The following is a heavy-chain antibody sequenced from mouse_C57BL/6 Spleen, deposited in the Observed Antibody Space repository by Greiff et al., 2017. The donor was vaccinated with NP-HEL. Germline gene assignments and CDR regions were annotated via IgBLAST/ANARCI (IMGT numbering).Heavy chain of an antibody. CDR3: ANEYYYGSSSYYAMDY. CDR2: INPNYGTT. CDR1: GYSFTDYN. V-gene: IGHV1-39*01. Sequence: EVQLQESGPELVKPGASVKISCKASGYSFTDYNMNWVKQSNGKSLEWIGVINPNYGTTSYNQKFKGKATLTVDQPSSTAYMQLNSLTSEDSAVYYCANEYYYGSSSYYAMDYWGQGTSVTVSS. D-gene: IGHD1-1*01. J-gene: IGHJ4*01.